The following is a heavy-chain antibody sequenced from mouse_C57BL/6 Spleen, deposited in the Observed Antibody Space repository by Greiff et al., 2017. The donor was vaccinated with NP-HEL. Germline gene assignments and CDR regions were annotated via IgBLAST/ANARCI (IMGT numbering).Heavy chain of an antibody. D-gene: IGHD1-1*01. CDR1: GYTFTDYE. J-gene: IGHJ2*01. CDR2: IDPETGGT. CDR3: TRWYYGVDY. V-gene: IGHV1-15*01. Sequence: QVQLKQSGAELVRPGASVTLSCKASGYTFTDYEMHWVKQTPVHGLEWIGAIDPETGGTAYNQKFKGKAILTADKSSSTAYMERRSLTSDDSAVYYCTRWYYGVDYWGQGTTLTVSS.